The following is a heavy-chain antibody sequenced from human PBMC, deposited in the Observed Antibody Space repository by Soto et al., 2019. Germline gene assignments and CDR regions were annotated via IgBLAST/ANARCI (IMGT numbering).Heavy chain of an antibody. J-gene: IGHJ4*01. CDR3: ITSVRDTFPDY. CDR1: GLTFSGSA. Sequence: HPGGSLRLSCVASGLTFSGSAMHWVRQASGKGLEWVGRIRNKANNYATAFGASVKGRFTISRDDSKNTAYLQMNSLKIEDTAIYYCITSVRDTFPDYWGHGSLVTVSS. CDR2: IRNKANNYAT. D-gene: IGHD2-2*02. V-gene: IGHV3-73*01.